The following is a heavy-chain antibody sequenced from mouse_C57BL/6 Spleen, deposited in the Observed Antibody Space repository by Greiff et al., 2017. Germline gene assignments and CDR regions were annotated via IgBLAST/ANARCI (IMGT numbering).Heavy chain of an antibody. J-gene: IGHJ4*01. CDR2: IHPNSGST. D-gene: IGHD1-1*01. CDR3: ARPTVASRGYAMDY. V-gene: IGHV1-64*01. CDR1: GYTFTSYW. Sequence: QVQLQQPGAELVKPGASVKLSCKASGYTFTSYWMHWVKQRPGQGLEWIGMIHPNSGSTNYNEKFKSKATLTVDKASSTAYMQLSSLTSEDSAVYYCARPTVASRGYAMDYWGQGTSVTVSS.